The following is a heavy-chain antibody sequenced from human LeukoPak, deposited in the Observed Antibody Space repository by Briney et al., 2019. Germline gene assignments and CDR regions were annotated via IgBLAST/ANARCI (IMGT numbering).Heavy chain of an antibody. D-gene: IGHD1-26*01. CDR3: AKNGESGSSQADTYYFDY. CDR2: ISWNSGSI. J-gene: IGHJ4*02. V-gene: IGHV3-9*01. CDR1: GFTFDDYA. Sequence: GGSLRLSCAASGFTFDDYAMHWVRQAPGKGLEWVSGISWNSGSIDYADSVKGRFTISRDNAKNSLYLQMNSLRAEDTAVYYCAKNGESGSSQADTYYFDYWGQGTLVTVSS.